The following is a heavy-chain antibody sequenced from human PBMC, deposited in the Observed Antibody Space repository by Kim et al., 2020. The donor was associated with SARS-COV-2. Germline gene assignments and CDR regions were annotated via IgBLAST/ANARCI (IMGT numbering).Heavy chain of an antibody. Sequence: GGSLRLSCAASGFTFSSYGMHWVRQAPGKGLEWVAVISYDGSNKYYADSVKGRFTISRDNSKNTLYLQMNSLRAEDTAVYYCAKDGRWSGWLIDYWGQGTLVTVSS. J-gene: IGHJ4*02. V-gene: IGHV3-30*18. CDR1: GFTFSSYG. D-gene: IGHD5-12*01. CDR2: ISYDGSNK. CDR3: AKDGRWSGWLIDY.